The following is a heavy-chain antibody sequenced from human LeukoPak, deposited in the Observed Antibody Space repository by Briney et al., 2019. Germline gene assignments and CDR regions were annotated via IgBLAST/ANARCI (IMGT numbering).Heavy chain of an antibody. J-gene: IGHJ5*02. V-gene: IGHV4-59*08. Sequence: SETLSLTCTVSGGSISSSYWSWIRQPPGKGLEWIGYIYYSGSTNYNPSLKSRVTISVDTSKNQFSLKLSSVTAADTAVYYCARHCREYGSGSRNWFDPWGQGTLVAVSS. CDR2: IYYSGST. CDR1: GGSISSSY. CDR3: ARHCREYGSGSRNWFDP. D-gene: IGHD3-10*01.